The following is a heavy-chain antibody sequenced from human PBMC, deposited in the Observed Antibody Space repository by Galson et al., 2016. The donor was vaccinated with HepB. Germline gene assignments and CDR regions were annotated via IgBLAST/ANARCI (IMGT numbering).Heavy chain of an antibody. D-gene: IGHD5-18*01. CDR2: INPSGGST. CDR3: ARDADDRIQLWFNRLYYYYMDV. CDR1: GYTFTSHY. Sequence: SVKVSCKASGYTFTSHYMHWVRQAPGQGLEWMGIINPSGGSTNYAQKFQGRVTMTRDTSTSTVYMELSNLRSEDTAVYYCARDADDRIQLWFNRLYYYYMDVWGKGTTVTVSS. V-gene: IGHV1-46*01. J-gene: IGHJ6*03.